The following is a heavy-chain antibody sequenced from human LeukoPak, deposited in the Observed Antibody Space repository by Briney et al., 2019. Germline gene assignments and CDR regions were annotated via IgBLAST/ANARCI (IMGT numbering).Heavy chain of an antibody. CDR2: IYYSGST. CDR1: GGSISSYY. D-gene: IGHD6-19*01. CDR3: ARDRRASSSGWFHDALDI. J-gene: IGHJ3*02. Sequence: SETLSLTCTVSGGSISSYYWSWIRQPPGKGLEWIGYIYYSGSTNYNPSLKSRVTISVDTSKNQFSLKLSSVTAADTAVYCCARDRRASSSGWFHDALDIWGQGTMVTVSS. V-gene: IGHV4-59*01.